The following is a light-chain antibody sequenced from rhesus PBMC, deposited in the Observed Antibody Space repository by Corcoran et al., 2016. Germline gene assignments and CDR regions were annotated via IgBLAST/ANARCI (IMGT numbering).Light chain of an antibody. Sequence: ETVVTQSPATLSLSPGERATLSCRASQSVGNYLAWYHQKPGQAPRLLIFCASSRATGISDRFSGSGDGTDFTLNSSSLEPENVGVYYCQQSSDYFTFGPGSKLDIK. CDR1: QSVGNY. J-gene: IGKJ3*01. V-gene: IGKV3-24*04. CDR2: CAS. CDR3: QQSSDYFT.